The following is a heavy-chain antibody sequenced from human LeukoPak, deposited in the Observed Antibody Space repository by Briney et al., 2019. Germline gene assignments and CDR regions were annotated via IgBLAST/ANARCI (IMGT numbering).Heavy chain of an antibody. Sequence: GGSLRLSCAASGFTFSDYGMHWVRQAPGKGLEWVAFIRNDGSYEYYPDSVKGRFTISRDNSRNALFLQMNSLRAEDTAVYYCAKDRYGEIDYWGQGTLVTVSS. CDR1: GFTFSDYG. CDR2: IRNDGSYE. CDR3: AKDRYGEIDY. V-gene: IGHV3-30*02. D-gene: IGHD7-27*01. J-gene: IGHJ4*02.